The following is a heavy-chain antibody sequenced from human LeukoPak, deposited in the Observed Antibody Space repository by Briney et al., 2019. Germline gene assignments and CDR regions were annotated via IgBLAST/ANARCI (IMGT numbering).Heavy chain of an antibody. Sequence: PGGSLRLSCVVSGIKLSNYGMSWVRQAPGKGLEWVSVIRGAGGGTKYADSVKGRFTISRDNSKNTLYLQMNSLRAEYTAVYFRAKRGVVIRGPLVIGLYTEAYYFDSCGQGILVTVSS. J-gene: IGHJ4*02. CDR3: AKRGVVIRGPLVIGLYTEAYYFDS. V-gene: IGHV3-23*01. CDR2: IRGAGGGT. CDR1: GIKLSNYG. D-gene: IGHD3-10*01.